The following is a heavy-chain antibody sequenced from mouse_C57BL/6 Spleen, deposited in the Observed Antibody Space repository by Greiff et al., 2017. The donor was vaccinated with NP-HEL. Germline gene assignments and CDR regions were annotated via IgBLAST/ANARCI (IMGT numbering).Heavy chain of an antibody. CDR1: GFTFSSYT. CDR2: ISGGGGNT. Sequence: EVKLMESGGGLVKPGGSLKLSCAASGFTFSSYTMSWVRQTPEKRLEWVANISGGGGNTYYQHSVKGRFTISRDNAKNTLDQQMSSLRAEDTALYYCARVSHWYFDVWGTGTTVTVSS. V-gene: IGHV5-9*01. CDR3: ARVSHWYFDV. J-gene: IGHJ1*03.